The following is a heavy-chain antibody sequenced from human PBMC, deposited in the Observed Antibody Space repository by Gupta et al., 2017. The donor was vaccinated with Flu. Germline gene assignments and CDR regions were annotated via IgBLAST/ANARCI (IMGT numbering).Heavy chain of an antibody. J-gene: IGHJ6*02. V-gene: IGHV3-33*01. D-gene: IGHD2-2*01. CDR2: IWYDGSNK. Sequence: VAVIWYDGSNKYYADSVKGRFTISRDNSKNTLYLQMNSLRAEDTAVYYCARDQRVLVVPAAMAHYYYYGMDVWGQGTTVTVSS. CDR3: ARDQRVLVVPAAMAHYYYYGMDV.